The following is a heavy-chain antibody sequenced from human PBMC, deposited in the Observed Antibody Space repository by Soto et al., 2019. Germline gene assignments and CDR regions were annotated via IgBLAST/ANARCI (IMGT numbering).Heavy chain of an antibody. Sequence: QVQLVQSGAEVKKPGASVKVSCKASGYTFTSYDINWVRQATGQGLEWMGWMNPNSGNTGYAQKFQGRVTMTRNTSISTAYMELSSLRSEDTAVYYCASGALWFGELLPYYYYYGMDVWGQGTTVTVSS. J-gene: IGHJ6*02. CDR3: ASGALWFGELLPYYYYYGMDV. V-gene: IGHV1-8*01. D-gene: IGHD3-10*01. CDR2: MNPNSGNT. CDR1: GYTFTSYD.